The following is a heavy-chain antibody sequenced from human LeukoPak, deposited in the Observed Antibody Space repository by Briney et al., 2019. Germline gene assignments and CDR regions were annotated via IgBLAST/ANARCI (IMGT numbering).Heavy chain of an antibody. D-gene: IGHD3-10*02. CDR3: AKELDTMFFDY. CDR2: IKEDGSEK. J-gene: IGHJ4*02. CDR1: GFTFSSYW. Sequence: GGSLRLSCAASGFTFSSYWMNWVRQAPGKGLEWVAKIKEDGSEKYYVDSVRGRFTISRDSGRKSVYLQMNSLTTDDTAFYFCAKELDTMFFDYWGQGALVTVSS. V-gene: IGHV3-7*03.